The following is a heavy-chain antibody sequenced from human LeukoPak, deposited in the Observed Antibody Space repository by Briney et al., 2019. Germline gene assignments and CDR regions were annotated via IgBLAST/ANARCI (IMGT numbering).Heavy chain of an antibody. CDR3: TRESGAFSPFGF. CDR1: GGSIMTTNW. J-gene: IGHJ4*02. CDR2: VHLSGAT. V-gene: IGHV4-4*02. Sequence: PSGTLSLTCAVSGGSIMTTNWWSWVRQPPGKGLEWIGEVHLSGATNYNPSLESRVSMSIDTSKNQMSLKLTSVTAADTAIYFCTRESGAFSPFGFWGQGTLSPSP. D-gene: IGHD1-26*01.